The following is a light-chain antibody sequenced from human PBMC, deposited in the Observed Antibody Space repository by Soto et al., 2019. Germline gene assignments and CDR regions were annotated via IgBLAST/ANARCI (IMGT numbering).Light chain of an antibody. CDR1: QTITSFY. Sequence: IVLTQSPGTLSLSPGERATLTCRASQTITSFYLAWYQQKPGQAPRLLIYGTSTRATGIPDRFSGSGSGTGFTLTIRILEPEDFAMYYCQQFGGSPPRFTFGPGIKVDIK. CDR3: QQFGGSPPRFT. V-gene: IGKV3-20*01. CDR2: GTS. J-gene: IGKJ3*01.